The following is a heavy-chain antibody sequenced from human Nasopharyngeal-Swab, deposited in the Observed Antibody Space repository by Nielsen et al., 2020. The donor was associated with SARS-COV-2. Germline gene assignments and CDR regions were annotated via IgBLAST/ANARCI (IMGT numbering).Heavy chain of an antibody. Sequence: GESLKISCAASGFTFRTHAMTWVRQAPGKGLDWVSLISGSGGSPYYADSVKGWFTISRDDSKNTLYLQMNSLRAEDTAVYYCAKDGGAYFDSWGQGTLVTVSS. CDR1: GFTFRTHA. CDR2: ISGSGGSP. CDR3: AKDGGAYFDS. J-gene: IGHJ4*02. D-gene: IGHD3-16*01. V-gene: IGHV3-23*01.